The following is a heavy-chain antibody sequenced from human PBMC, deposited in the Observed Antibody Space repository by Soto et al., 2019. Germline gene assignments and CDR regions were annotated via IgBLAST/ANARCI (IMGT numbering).Heavy chain of an antibody. CDR1: GFTFSSYA. J-gene: IGHJ6*02. CDR2: ISYDGSNK. CDR3: AREREGYYGSGSYSSDGMDV. D-gene: IGHD3-10*01. V-gene: IGHV3-30-3*01. Sequence: QVQLVESGGGVVQPGRSLRLSCAASGFTFSSYAMHWVRQAPGKGLEWVAVISYDGSNKYYADSVKGRFTSSRDNSKNTLYLQMNSLRAEDTAVYYCAREREGYYGSGSYSSDGMDVWGQGTTVTVSS.